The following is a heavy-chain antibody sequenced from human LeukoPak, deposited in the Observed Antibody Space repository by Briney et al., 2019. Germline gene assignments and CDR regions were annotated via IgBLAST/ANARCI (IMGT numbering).Heavy chain of an antibody. CDR1: GGYISSYY. J-gene: IGHJ4*02. Sequence: SETLSLTCTVSGGYISSYYWSWIRQPPGKGLEWIGYIYYSGSTNYNPSLKSRVTISVDTSKNQFSLKLSSVTAADTAVYYCARGKSAMAPFDYWGQGTLVTVSS. V-gene: IGHV4-59*01. D-gene: IGHD5-18*01. CDR2: IYYSGST. CDR3: ARGKSAMAPFDY.